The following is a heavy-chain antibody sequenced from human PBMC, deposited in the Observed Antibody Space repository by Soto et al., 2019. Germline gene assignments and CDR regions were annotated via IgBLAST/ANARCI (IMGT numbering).Heavy chain of an antibody. D-gene: IGHD3-3*01. Sequence: QVQLQESGPGLVKPSQTLSLPCTVSGGSISSGVYYWSWIRQHPGKGLEWIGYIFYSGSTYYNPSLKSRITIAVDTSKNQFSLKLSSVTAADTAVYYCAVLGGSGYYLAFDYWGQGTLVTVSA. CDR3: AVLGGSGYYLAFDY. J-gene: IGHJ4*02. CDR2: IFYSGST. CDR1: GGSISSGVYY. V-gene: IGHV4-31*03.